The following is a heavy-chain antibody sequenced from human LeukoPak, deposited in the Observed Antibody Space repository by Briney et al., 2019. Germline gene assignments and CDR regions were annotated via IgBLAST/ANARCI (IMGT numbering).Heavy chain of an antibody. Sequence: SETLSLTCIVSGGSISTSYSWGWLRQPPGKGLEWIGTLYYNGNSYYTPSLERRVTITADTSKNQFSLKLNSVTAADTAIYHCARVYSSGWYQWFDPWGQGILVTVSS. D-gene: IGHD6-19*01. CDR2: LYYNGNS. J-gene: IGHJ5*02. CDR3: ARVYSSGWYQWFDP. V-gene: IGHV4-39*07. CDR1: GGSISTSYS.